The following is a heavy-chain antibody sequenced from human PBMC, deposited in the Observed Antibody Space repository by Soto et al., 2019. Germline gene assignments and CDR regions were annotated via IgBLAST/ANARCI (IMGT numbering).Heavy chain of an antibody. CDR3: ARGRVKQQLVGPFSFFDY. V-gene: IGHV4-34*01. CDR2: INHSGST. D-gene: IGHD6-13*01. Sequence: SETLSLTCAVYGGSFSCSYWSWIRQPPGKGLEWIGEINHSGSTNYNPSLKSRVTISVDTSKNQFSLKLSSVTAADTAVYYCARGRVKQQLVGPFSFFDYWGQGTLVTV. CDR1: GGSFSCSY. J-gene: IGHJ4*02.